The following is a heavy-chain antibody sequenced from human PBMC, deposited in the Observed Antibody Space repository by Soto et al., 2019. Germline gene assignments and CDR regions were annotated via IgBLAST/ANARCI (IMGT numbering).Heavy chain of an antibody. CDR1: GFTFQDYG. J-gene: IGHJ6*02. CDR2: SNWSGYSR. CDR3: AREVIVVTTLALDV. Sequence: EVQLVESGGGVVRPGGSLRLSCAASGFTFQDYGMSWVRQVPGKGLEWVSGSNWSGYSRGYADSVRGRFTISRDNAKNSLYLQMNSLSAEDTALYYCAREVIVVTTLALDVWGQGTTVTVSS. D-gene: IGHD3-22*01. V-gene: IGHV3-20*04.